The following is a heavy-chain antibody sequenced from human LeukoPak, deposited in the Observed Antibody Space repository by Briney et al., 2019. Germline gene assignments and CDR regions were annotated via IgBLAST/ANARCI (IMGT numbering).Heavy chain of an antibody. Sequence: PSQTLSLTCTVSGGSISSGNYYWSWIRQPAGKGLEWIGRIYTSGSTNYNPSLKSRVTISVDTSKNQFSLRLTSVTAADTAVYYCARHSPLGVLDALNIWGQGTMVTVSS. CDR3: ARHSPLGVLDALNI. D-gene: IGHD7-27*01. V-gene: IGHV4-61*02. CDR1: GGSISSGNYY. J-gene: IGHJ3*02. CDR2: IYTSGST.